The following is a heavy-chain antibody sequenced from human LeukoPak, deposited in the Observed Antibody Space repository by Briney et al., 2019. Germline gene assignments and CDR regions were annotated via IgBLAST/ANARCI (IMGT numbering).Heavy chain of an antibody. Sequence: SETLSLTCTVSAGSISSYYWSWVRQPPGKGLEWIGYIYYSGRTNYNPSLKSRVTMSVDTSKNQFSLKLSSVTAADTAVYYCARGVVAATVWGQGTLVTVSS. J-gene: IGHJ4*02. CDR2: IYYSGRT. CDR1: AGSISSYY. CDR3: ARGVVAATV. V-gene: IGHV4-59*12. D-gene: IGHD2-15*01.